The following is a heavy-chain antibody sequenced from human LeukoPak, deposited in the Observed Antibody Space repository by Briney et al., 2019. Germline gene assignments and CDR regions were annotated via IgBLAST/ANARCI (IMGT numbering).Heavy chain of an antibody. Sequence: SETLCLTCTVSGGSISSYYWTWFRQPPGKGLEWIGYISYSGSTNYDPSLKSRVTISVDTSKNQFSLKLSSVTAADTAVYYCARSYSSTWYGDFQHWGQGTLVTVSS. J-gene: IGHJ1*01. CDR2: ISYSGST. D-gene: IGHD6-13*01. CDR1: GGSISSYY. V-gene: IGHV4-59*01. CDR3: ARSYSSTWYGDFQH.